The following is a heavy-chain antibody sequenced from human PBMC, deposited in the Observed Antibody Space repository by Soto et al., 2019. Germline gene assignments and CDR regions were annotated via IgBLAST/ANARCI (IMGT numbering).Heavy chain of an antibody. CDR1: GYTFTSYA. CDR3: ARPFYDYIWGRDAFDI. CDR2: INAGNGNT. D-gene: IGHD3-16*01. J-gene: IGHJ3*02. V-gene: IGHV1-3*01. Sequence: QVQLVQSGAEVKKPGASVKVSCKASGYTFTSYAMHWVRQAPGQRLEWMGWINAGNGNTKYSQKFQGRVTITRDTSASTAYMERSSLRSEDTAVYYCARPFYDYIWGRDAFDIWGQGTMVTVSS.